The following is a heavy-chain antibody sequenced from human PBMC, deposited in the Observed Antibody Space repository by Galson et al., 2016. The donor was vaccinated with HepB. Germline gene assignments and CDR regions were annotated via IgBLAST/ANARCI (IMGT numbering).Heavy chain of an antibody. CDR1: GYSFISYG. CDR2: ISSYNGNT. V-gene: IGHV1-18*01. CDR3: ARDGILSGSYYHFYGMDV. J-gene: IGHJ6*02. D-gene: IGHD1-26*01. Sequence: SVKVSCKASGYSFISYGISWVRQARGQGLEWMGWISSYNGNTNYEQTFKGRVTMTADISTSTAQMELRNLRSDDTAVYYCARDGILSGSYYHFYGMDVWGQGTTVTVSS.